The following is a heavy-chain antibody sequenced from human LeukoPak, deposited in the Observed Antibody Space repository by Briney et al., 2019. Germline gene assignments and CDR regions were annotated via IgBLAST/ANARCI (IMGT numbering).Heavy chain of an antibody. CDR3: ARDSPSRNTGFDY. Sequence: SETLSLTCTVSGGSISSSSYYWGWIRQPPGKGLEWIGSIYYSGSTYYNSSLKSRVTISVDTSKNQFSLKLSSVTAADTAVYYCARDSPSRNTGFDYWGQGTLVTVSS. J-gene: IGHJ4*02. CDR2: IYYSGST. V-gene: IGHV4-39*07. CDR1: GGSISSSSYY. D-gene: IGHD1-14*01.